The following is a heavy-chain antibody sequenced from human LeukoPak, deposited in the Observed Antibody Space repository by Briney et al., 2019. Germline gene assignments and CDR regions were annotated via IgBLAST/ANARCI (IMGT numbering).Heavy chain of an antibody. V-gene: IGHV3-64D*06. CDR3: ARGLVAAGTDY. J-gene: IGHJ4*02. CDR1: GFTFSSYA. D-gene: IGHD6-13*01. CDR2: ITSNGGSA. Sequence: GGSLRLSCSASGFTFSSYAMYWVRQAPGKGLEYVSAITSNGGSAYYADSVKGRFTISRDNSRNTLYLQMSSLRTEDTAVYYCARGLVAAGTDYWGQGTLVTVSS.